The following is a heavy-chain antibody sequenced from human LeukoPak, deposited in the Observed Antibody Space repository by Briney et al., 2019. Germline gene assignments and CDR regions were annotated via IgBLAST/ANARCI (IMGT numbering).Heavy chain of an antibody. CDR3: ARAHSSSDYFDC. V-gene: IGHV3-53*01. CDR2: IYTGGSA. J-gene: IGHJ4*02. Sequence: GGSLRLSCAASGLTVSSNYMNWVRQAPGKGLEWVSVIYTGGSAYYADSVKGRFTISRDNSKNMLYLQMNSLRAEDTAVYYCARAHSSSDYFDCWGQGILVIVSS. D-gene: IGHD6-19*01. CDR1: GLTVSSNY.